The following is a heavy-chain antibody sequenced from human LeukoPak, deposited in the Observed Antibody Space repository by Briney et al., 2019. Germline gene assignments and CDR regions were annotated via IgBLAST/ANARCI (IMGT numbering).Heavy chain of an antibody. CDR2: IYYSGST. D-gene: IGHD3-9*01. CDR1: GGSISSGGYY. V-gene: IGHV4-31*03. CDR3: ARGNTISPNYFDY. Sequence: SETLSLTCTVSGGSISSGGYYWSWIRQHPGKGLEWIGSIYYSGSTNYNPSLQGRVTISLDTSRNQFSLKLSSVTAADTAVYYCARGNTISPNYFDYWGQGTLVTVSS. J-gene: IGHJ4*02.